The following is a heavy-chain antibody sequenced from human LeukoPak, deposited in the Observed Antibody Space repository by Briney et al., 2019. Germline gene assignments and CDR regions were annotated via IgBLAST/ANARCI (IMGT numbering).Heavy chain of an antibody. Sequence: SETLSLTCTVSGDSIITYYWSWIRQPPGKGLEWIGYMYYSGSTNYNPSLKSRVTISVDKSRNQFSLTLSSVTAADTAVYYCARHSRGYDSEFGYSGQGTLVTVSS. V-gene: IGHV4-59*08. CDR3: ARHSRGYDSEFGY. CDR1: GDSIITYY. D-gene: IGHD5-12*01. CDR2: MYYSGST. J-gene: IGHJ4*02.